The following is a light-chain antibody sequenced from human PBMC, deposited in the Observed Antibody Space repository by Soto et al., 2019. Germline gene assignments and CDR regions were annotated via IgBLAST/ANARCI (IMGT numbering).Light chain of an antibody. V-gene: IGKV2-28*01. CDR1: QSLLHSNGYNY. CDR3: MQALQTPIT. CDR2: LGS. Sequence: DIVMTQSPLSLPVTPGEPVSISCRSSQSLLHSNGYNYLDWYLQKPGQSPQLLIYLGSNRASGVADRFSGSGSGTDFTLKISRVEAEDGGVYYCMQALQTPITFGQGTRLEIK. J-gene: IGKJ5*01.